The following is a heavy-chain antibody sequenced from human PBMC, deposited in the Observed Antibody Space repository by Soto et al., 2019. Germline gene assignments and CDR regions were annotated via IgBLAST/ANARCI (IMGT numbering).Heavy chain of an antibody. CDR1: GFTFSSHW. V-gene: IGHV3-7*01. CDR2: IKQDGSEK. Sequence: GGSLRLSCAASGFTFSSHWMSWVRQAPGKGLEWVANIKQDGSEKYYVDSVKGRFTISRDNAKNSLYLQMNSLRAEDTAVYYCARADYYGSGSYAEFDPWGQGTLVTVSS. J-gene: IGHJ5*02. CDR3: ARADYYGSGSYAEFDP. D-gene: IGHD3-10*01.